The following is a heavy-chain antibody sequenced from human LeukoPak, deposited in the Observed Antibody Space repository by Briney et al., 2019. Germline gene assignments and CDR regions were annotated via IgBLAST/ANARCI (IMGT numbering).Heavy chain of an antibody. CDR3: ARIYYDSSGYGLD. D-gene: IGHD3-22*01. V-gene: IGHV4-4*02. CDR2: IYHSGST. Sequence: SETLSLTCAVSGGSISNSNWWSWVRQPPGKGLEWIGEIYHSGSTNYNPSLKSRVTISVDKSKNQFSLKPSSVTAADTAVYYCARIYYDSSGYGLDWGQGTLVTVSS. CDR1: GGSISNSNW. J-gene: IGHJ4*02.